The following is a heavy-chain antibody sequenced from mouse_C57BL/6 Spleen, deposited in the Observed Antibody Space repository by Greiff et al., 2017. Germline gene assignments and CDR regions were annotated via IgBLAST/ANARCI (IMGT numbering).Heavy chain of an antibody. D-gene: IGHD6-1*01. Sequence: EVQLVESGGGLVKPGGSLKLSCAASGFTFSSYAMSWVRQTPEKRLEWVANISAGGSYTYYPANVKGRFTLSRDNAKNNPSLQMSHLKSEDTAVYYCSIDSRGCSAMDYWGQGTSVTVSS. CDR2: ISAGGSYT. V-gene: IGHV5-4*01. J-gene: IGHJ4*01. CDR3: SIDSRGCSAMDY. CDR1: GFTFSSYA.